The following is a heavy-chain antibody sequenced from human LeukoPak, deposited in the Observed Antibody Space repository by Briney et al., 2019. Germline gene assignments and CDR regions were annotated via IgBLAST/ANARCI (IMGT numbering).Heavy chain of an antibody. CDR2: ISGSGDIT. Sequence: GGSLRLSCAVSGFTFSSYAMSWVRQAPGKGLEWVSVISGSGDITYYADSVKGRFTISRDNSKNTLYLQMNSLRAEDTAVYYCAKADPLRYFDWLFAPYDWGQGTLVTVSS. J-gene: IGHJ4*02. CDR3: AKADPLRYFDWLFAPYD. V-gene: IGHV3-23*01. D-gene: IGHD3-9*01. CDR1: GFTFSSYA.